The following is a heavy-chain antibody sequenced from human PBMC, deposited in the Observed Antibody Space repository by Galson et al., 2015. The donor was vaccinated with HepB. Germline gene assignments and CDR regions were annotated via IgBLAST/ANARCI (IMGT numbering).Heavy chain of an antibody. Sequence: SVKVSCKASGYTFTNYDISWVRQAPGQGLEWMGWIRVYNGDTNYAQKLQGRVTMTTDTSTSTAYMEMRSLRSDDTALYYCARGDITIFDYWGQGTLVTVSS. CDR3: ARGDITIFDY. V-gene: IGHV1-18*04. CDR2: IRVYNGDT. D-gene: IGHD3-3*01. CDR1: GYTFTNYD. J-gene: IGHJ4*02.